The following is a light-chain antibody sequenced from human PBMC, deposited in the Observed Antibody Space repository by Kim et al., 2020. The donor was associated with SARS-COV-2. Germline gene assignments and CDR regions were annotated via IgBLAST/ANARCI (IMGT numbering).Light chain of an antibody. V-gene: IGLV6-57*03. CDR1: SGRIASNY. Sequence: KILAISCTRSSGRIASNYVQWYQQRPGSAPTTVIYEDNQRPSGVPDRFSGSIDSSSNSASLTISGLKTEDEADYYCQSYDSSNVVFGGGTKLTVL. J-gene: IGLJ2*01. CDR3: QSYDSSNVV. CDR2: EDN.